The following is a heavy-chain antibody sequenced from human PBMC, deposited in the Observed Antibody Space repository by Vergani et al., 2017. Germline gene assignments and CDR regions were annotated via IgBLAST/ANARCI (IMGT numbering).Heavy chain of an antibody. V-gene: IGHV1-69*11. CDR3: SRATCSGGSCYRGFEY. Sequence: QVQLVQSGAEVKKPGSSGKVSCKASGGTFSSYALNWVRQAPGQGLEWMGSIIPSLATTISAPKFQGRVTLTADESTSTAYMELSSLKSEDTAVFYCSRATCSGGSCYRGFEYWVQGSLITVSS. J-gene: IGHJ4*02. CDR2: IIPSLATT. CDR1: GGTFSSYA. D-gene: IGHD2-15*01.